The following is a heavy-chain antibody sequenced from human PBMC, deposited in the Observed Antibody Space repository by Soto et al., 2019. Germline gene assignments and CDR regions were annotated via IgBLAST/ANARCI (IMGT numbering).Heavy chain of an antibody. Sequence: QVQLVESGGGVVQPGRSLRLSCAASGFTFSSYGMHWVRQAPGKGLEWVAVISYDGSNKYYADSVKGRFTISRDNSKNTLYLQMNSLRAEDTAVCYCAKVLALWELLSEFDYWGQGTLVTVSS. CDR3: AKVLALWELLSEFDY. J-gene: IGHJ4*02. D-gene: IGHD1-26*01. CDR2: ISYDGSNK. CDR1: GFTFSSYG. V-gene: IGHV3-30*18.